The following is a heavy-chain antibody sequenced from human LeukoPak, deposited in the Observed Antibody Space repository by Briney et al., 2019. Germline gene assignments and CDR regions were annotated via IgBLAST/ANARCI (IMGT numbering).Heavy chain of an antibody. D-gene: IGHD6-13*01. V-gene: IGHV3-9*01. CDR1: GFTFDDYA. CDR3: ARAPIDSNSWYQAFDL. CDR2: ISWNSGSI. J-gene: IGHJ3*01. Sequence: GGSLRLSCAASGFTFDDYAMHWGRHTPGKGLEWVSGISWNSGSIGYADSVKGRFTISRDNAKNSLYLQMNSLRAEDTAVFYCARAPIDSNSWYQAFDLWGQGTMVTVSS.